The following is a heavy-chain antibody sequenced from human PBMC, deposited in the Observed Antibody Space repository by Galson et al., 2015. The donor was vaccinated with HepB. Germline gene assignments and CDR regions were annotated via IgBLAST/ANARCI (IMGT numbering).Heavy chain of an antibody. D-gene: IGHD7-27*01. CDR1: GYSFTSYW. J-gene: IGHJ4*02. CDR2: IYPGDSET. CDR3: ATTNWGSEYYSDY. Sequence: QSGAEVKKPGESLKISCKGFGYSFTSYWIGWVRQMPGKGLEWMGIIYPGDSETRYSPSFQGQVTISVDKSITTAYLQWSSLRASDTAMYYCATTNWGSEYYSDYWGQGTLVTVSS. V-gene: IGHV5-51*01.